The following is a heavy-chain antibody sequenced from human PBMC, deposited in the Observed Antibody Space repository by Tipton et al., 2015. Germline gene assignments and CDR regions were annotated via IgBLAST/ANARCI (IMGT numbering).Heavy chain of an antibody. Sequence: TLSLTCTVSGDSVSSGNYYWSWIRQPPGKGLGWIGYISFSDTTHYNPSLKSRITISLNTSKNQFSLKMSPVAAADTAVYFCARALEHGMDVWGQGSPVPVS. CDR2: ISFSDTT. CDR3: ARALEHGMDV. J-gene: IGHJ6*02. V-gene: IGHV4-61*01. CDR1: GDSVSSGNYY.